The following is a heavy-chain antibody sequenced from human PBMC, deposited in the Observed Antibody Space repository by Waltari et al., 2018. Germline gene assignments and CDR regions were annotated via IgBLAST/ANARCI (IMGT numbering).Heavy chain of an antibody. CDR2: IYYSGNT. J-gene: IGHJ4*02. Sequence: QVQLQESGPTLVKSSQTLSLTCSVSGGSVNSGGYYWSWVRQRPGRGLEWSGHIYYSGNTIYNPSLESRLTISVETSKNEFSLRLSSLTAADTAVYYCARASDGSYPFDTWGQGTLVTVSS. D-gene: IGHD1-26*01. V-gene: IGHV4-31*03. CDR1: GGSVNSGGYY. CDR3: ARASDGSYPFDT.